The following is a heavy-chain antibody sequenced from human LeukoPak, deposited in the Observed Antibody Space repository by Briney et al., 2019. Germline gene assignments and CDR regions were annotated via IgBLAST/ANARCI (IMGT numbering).Heavy chain of an antibody. V-gene: IGHV3-23*01. CDR1: GFTFSSYA. CDR3: AKSAAAGTTQYYYYYYYMDV. J-gene: IGHJ6*03. D-gene: IGHD6-13*01. Sequence: PGGSLRLSCAASGFTFSSYAMSWVRQAPGKGLEWVSAISGSGGSTYYADSVRGRFTISRDNSKNTLYLQMNSLRAEDTAVYYCAKSAAAGTTQYYYYYYYMDVWGKGTTVTVSS. CDR2: ISGSGGST.